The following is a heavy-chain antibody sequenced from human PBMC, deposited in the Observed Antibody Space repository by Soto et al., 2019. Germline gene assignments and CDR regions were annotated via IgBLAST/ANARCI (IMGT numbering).Heavy chain of an antibody. D-gene: IGHD6-19*01. J-gene: IGHJ4*02. CDR1: GYTFTSYG. CDR2: ISAYNGNT. Sequence: QVQLLQSGDEVKKPGASVKVSCKASGYTFTSYGISWVRQAPGQGLEWMGWISAYNGNTNYAHKLQGRVTMTTDTSTRTAYMELRSLRSDYPAVYYCSRDRFGSSGWFIDYWGQGTLVTVSS. V-gene: IGHV1-18*01. CDR3: SRDRFGSSGWFIDY.